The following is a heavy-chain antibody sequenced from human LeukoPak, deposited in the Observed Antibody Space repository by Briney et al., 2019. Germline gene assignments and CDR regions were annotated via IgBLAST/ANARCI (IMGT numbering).Heavy chain of an antibody. J-gene: IGHJ4*02. V-gene: IGHV3-23*01. CDR3: ASYDSSGYYPWAFDY. D-gene: IGHD3-22*01. CDR1: GFTFSSYA. Sequence: GGSLRLSCAASGFTFSSYAMSWVRQAPGNGLEWGSAISGSGGSTYYADSVKGRFTISRDNSKNTLYLQMNSLRAEDTAVYYCASYDSSGYYPWAFDYWGQGTLVTVSS. CDR2: ISGSGGST.